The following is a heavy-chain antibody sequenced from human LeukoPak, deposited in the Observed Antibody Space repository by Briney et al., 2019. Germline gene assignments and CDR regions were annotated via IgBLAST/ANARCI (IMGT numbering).Heavy chain of an antibody. CDR3: ATAVAGTCFDY. J-gene: IGHJ4*02. D-gene: IGHD6-19*01. Sequence: GRSLRLSCAASGFTFSSYGMHWVRQAPGKGLEWVAVISYDGSNKYYADSVKGRFTISGDNSKNTLYLQMNSLRAEDTAVYYCATAVAGTCFDYWGQGTLVTVSS. V-gene: IGHV3-30*03. CDR1: GFTFSSYG. CDR2: ISYDGSNK.